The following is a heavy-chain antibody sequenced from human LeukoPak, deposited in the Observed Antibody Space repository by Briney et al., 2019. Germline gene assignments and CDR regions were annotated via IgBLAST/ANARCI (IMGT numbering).Heavy chain of an antibody. J-gene: IGHJ4*02. Sequence: ASVKVSCKVSGYTLTELSIHWVRQAPGKGLEWMGGFDPEDGETIYAQKFQGRVTMTEDTSTDTAYMELSSLRSEDAAVYYCARGGLGYCSSTSCYIEYYFDYWGQGTLVTVSS. D-gene: IGHD2-2*02. CDR3: ARGGLGYCSSTSCYIEYYFDY. CDR2: FDPEDGET. V-gene: IGHV1-24*01. CDR1: GYTLTELS.